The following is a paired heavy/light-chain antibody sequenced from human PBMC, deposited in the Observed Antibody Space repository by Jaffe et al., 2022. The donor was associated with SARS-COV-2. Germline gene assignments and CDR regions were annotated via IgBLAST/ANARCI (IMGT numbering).Heavy chain of an antibody. Sequence: EVQLLESGGDLVQPGGSLRLSCVASGFIFSNYAMSWVRQAPGKGLEWLSLINVGGDTTYYADSVKGRFTISRDNSKNTLSLQMNSLRAEDTAIYYCAGGLTSTWYQYWGQGTLVTVSS. J-gene: IGHJ1*01. CDR3: AGGLTSTWYQY. CDR2: INVGGDTT. V-gene: IGHV3-23*01. D-gene: IGHD6-13*01. CDR1: GFIFSNYA.
Light chain of an antibody. CDR2: GAS. CDR1: QSVSSN. CDR3: QQYKKWPWT. Sequence: EIVMTQSPVTLSVSPGERATLSCRASQSVSSNLAWFQQKPGQAPRLLFSGASSRATGIPARFGGSGSGTEFTLTISSVQSEDFAVFYCQQYKKWPWTFGQGTKVEI. V-gene: IGKV3-15*01. J-gene: IGKJ1*01.